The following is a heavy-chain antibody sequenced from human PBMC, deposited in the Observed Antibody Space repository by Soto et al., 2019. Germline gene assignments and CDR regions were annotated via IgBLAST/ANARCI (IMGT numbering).Heavy chain of an antibody. CDR3: AKDPSPRPGEGFDY. D-gene: IGHD1-26*01. CDR2: ISWNSGTV. Sequence: SLRLSCAASGFTFDDYAMHWVRQAPGKGLEWVSGISWNSGTVGYADSVKGRFTISRDNAKNSLYLQMNSLRAEDTALYYCAKDPSPRPGEGFDYWDQGTLVTVSS. CDR1: GFTFDDYA. J-gene: IGHJ4*02. V-gene: IGHV3-9*01.